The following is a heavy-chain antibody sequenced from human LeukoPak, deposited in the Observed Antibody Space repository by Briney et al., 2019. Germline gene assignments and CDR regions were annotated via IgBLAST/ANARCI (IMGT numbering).Heavy chain of an antibody. D-gene: IGHD3-10*01. CDR2: NNTNGNN. CDR1: GRSLSTYY. J-gene: IGHJ6*04. V-gene: IGHV4-4*07. Sequence: SETLSLFCTVSGRSLSTYYWSWIRQPAGKGPEWIGRNNTNGNNNYNPSLKSRVTMSVDTSKNHFSLNLSSVTAADTAVYYCARDRLGFRVDVWGKGTTVTVSS. CDR3: ARDRLGFRVDV.